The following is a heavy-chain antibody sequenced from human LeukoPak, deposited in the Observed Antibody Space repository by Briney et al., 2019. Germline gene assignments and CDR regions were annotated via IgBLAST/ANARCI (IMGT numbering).Heavy chain of an antibody. D-gene: IGHD6-13*01. CDR3: AKDPRRYSRTGGYFDY. V-gene: IGHV3-74*01. CDR2: INSDGGTT. CDR1: GFTFGTYW. J-gene: IGHJ4*02. Sequence: GGSLRLSCGASGFTFGTYWMHWVRQAPGKGLVWVSGINSDGGTTTYADSVKGRFTISRDNSKNTLYLQMNSLRAEDTAVYYCAKDPRRYSRTGGYFDYWGQGTLVTVSS.